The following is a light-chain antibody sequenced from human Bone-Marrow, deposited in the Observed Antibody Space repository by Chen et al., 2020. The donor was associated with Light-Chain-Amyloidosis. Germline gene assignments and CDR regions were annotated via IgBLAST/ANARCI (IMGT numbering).Light chain of an antibody. CDR2: GSS. Sequence: EIVLTQSPGTLSLSPGEGANLSCRASQTISSNYLTWYQQKFGQAPRLLIYGSSSRATGIPDRFTGSGSETDFTPTLNRLEPEDFAMYYCQQYGTSPLTLRGVNKVEIK. V-gene: IGKV3-20*01. CDR3: QQYGTSPLT. CDR1: QTISSNY. J-gene: IGKJ4*01.